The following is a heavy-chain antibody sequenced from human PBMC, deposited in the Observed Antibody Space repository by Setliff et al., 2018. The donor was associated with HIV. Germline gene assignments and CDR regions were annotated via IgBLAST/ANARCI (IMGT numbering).Heavy chain of an antibody. Sequence: GESLKISCKGSGYSFTSYWIGWVRQMPGKGLEWMGIVYPGDSDIRYSPSFQGQVTISADKSISTAYLQWSGLKASDTAMYYCARPVHHAFDLWGQGTMVTVSS. D-gene: IGHD6-6*01. CDR3: ARPVHHAFDL. J-gene: IGHJ3*01. CDR1: GYSFTSYW. CDR2: VYPGDSDI. V-gene: IGHV5-51*01.